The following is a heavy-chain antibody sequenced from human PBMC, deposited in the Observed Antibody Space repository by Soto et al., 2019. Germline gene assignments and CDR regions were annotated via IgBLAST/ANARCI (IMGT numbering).Heavy chain of an antibody. CDR1: GYTFTSYD. V-gene: IGHV1-8*01. J-gene: IGHJ4*02. CDR3: ARSTGAIVPFDY. D-gene: IGHD1-26*01. CDR2: MNPNSGNT. Sequence: GASVKVSCKASGYTFTSYDINWVRQATGQGLEWMGWMNPNSGNTGYAQKFQGRVTMTRNTSISTAYMELSSLRSEDTAVYYCARSTGAIVPFDYWGQGTLVTVS.